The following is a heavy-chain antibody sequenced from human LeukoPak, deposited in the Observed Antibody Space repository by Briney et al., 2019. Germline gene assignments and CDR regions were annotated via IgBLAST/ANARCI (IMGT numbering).Heavy chain of an antibody. Sequence: SETLSLTCTVSDVSISSSGYYWGWIRQPPGKGLEWIGSIYYSGRTYYNPSLKSRVTISVDTSKNQFSLKLSSVTAADTAVYYCASAPDTAMLFLVGAFDIWGQGTMVTVSS. CDR2: IYYSGRT. CDR1: DVSISSSGYY. J-gene: IGHJ3*02. CDR3: ASAPDTAMLFLVGAFDI. D-gene: IGHD5-18*01. V-gene: IGHV4-39*07.